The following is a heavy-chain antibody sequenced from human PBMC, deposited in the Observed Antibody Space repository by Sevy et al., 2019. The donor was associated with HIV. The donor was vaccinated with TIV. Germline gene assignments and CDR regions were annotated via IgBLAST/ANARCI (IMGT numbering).Heavy chain of an antibody. Sequence: GGSLRLSCAASGFSISNNYTAWVRQAPGKGLEWVSVMYSGGSPYYADSVKGRFALSRDMSKNTVYLQMNSLSAVDTAVYYCARGYCGGGSCTAFDPWGQGTLVTVPS. CDR1: GFSISNNY. J-gene: IGHJ5*02. V-gene: IGHV3-53*01. CDR2: MYSGGSP. D-gene: IGHD2-15*01. CDR3: ARGYCGGGSCTAFDP.